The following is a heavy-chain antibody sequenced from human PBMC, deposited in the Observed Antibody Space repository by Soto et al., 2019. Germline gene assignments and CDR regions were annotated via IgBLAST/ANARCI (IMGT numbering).Heavy chain of an antibody. CDR2: IYYSGST. J-gene: IGHJ6*02. CDR3: ARDLRDYYGSGSSTGYYYYYGMDV. CDR1: GGSISSYY. V-gene: IGHV4-59*01. Sequence: QVQLQESGPGLVKPSETLSLTCTVSGGSISSYYWSWIRQPPGKGLEWIGYIYYSGSTNYNPSLKSRVTISVDTSKNQFSMKMSSVTAADTAVYYCARDLRDYYGSGSSTGYYYYYGMDVWGQGTTVTVSS. D-gene: IGHD3-10*01.